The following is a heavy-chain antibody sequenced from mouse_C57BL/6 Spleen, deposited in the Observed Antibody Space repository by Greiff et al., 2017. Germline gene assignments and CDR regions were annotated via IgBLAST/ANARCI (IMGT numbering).Heavy chain of an antibody. CDR2: INPSTGGT. D-gene: IGHD1-1*01. J-gene: IGHJ2*01. CDR1: GYSFTGYY. CDR3: ARDTTVVAGGYFDY. V-gene: IGHV1-42*01. Sequence: VQLQQSGPELVKPGASVKISCKASGYSFTGYYMNWVKQSPEKSLEWIGEINPSTGGTTYNQKFKAKATLTVDKSSSTAYMQLMNLTSEDSAVYYCARDTTVVAGGYFDYWGQGTTLTVSS.